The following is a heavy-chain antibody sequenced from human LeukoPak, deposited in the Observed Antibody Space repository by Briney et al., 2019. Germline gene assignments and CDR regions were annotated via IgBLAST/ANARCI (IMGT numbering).Heavy chain of an antibody. CDR1: GYTFTSYG. V-gene: IGHV1-18*01. J-gene: IGHJ4*02. D-gene: IGHD5-18*01. CDR3: AREGDPYSYGYFDY. CDR2: ISAYNVNT. Sequence: ASVKVSCKASGYTFTSYGISWVRQAPGQGLEWMGWISAYNVNTNYVQKFQGRVTMTTDTSTSTAYVELRSLRSDDTAVYYCAREGDPYSYGYFDYWGQGTLVTVSS.